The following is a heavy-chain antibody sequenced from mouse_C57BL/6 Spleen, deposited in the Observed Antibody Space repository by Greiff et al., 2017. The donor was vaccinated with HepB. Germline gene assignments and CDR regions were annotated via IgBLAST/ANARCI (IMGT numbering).Heavy chain of an antibody. CDR3: AKNSKGDYDNYFDY. CDR2: IWRGGST. J-gene: IGHJ2*01. Sequence: QVQLQQSGPGLVQPSQSLSITCTVSGFSLTSYGVHWVRQSPGKGLEWLGVIWRGGSTDYNAAFMSRLSITKDNSKSQVFFKMNSLQADDTAIYYCAKNSKGDYDNYFDYWGQGTTLTVSS. D-gene: IGHD2-4*01. CDR1: GFSLTSYG. V-gene: IGHV2-5*01.